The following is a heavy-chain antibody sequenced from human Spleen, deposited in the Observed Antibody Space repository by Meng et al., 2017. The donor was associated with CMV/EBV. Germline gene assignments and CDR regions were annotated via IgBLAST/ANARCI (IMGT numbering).Heavy chain of an antibody. CDR1: GYTFTSYC. CDR2: VCPADSDT. D-gene: IGHD3-22*01. J-gene: IGHJ6*02. V-gene: IGHV5-51*01. Sequence: GESLKISCKTSGYTFTSYCVAWVRQMPGKGLEWMGIVCPADSDTRYSPSFRGQVTLSADKSIDTAYLQWTSLKASGTAIYYCARLRVPGWLGRNSNSYFYHAMDVWGPGTTVTVSS. CDR3: ARLRVPGWLGRNSNSYFYHAMDV.